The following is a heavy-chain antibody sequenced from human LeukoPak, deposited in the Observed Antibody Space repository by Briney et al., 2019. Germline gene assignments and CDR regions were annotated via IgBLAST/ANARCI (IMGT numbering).Heavy chain of an antibody. CDR1: GYRFISYW. D-gene: IGHD1-26*01. CDR3: ARQVGATLYFDY. CDR2: IYPGDSNT. J-gene: IGHJ4*02. Sequence: GEPLKISCKGSGYRFISYWIGWVRQMPGKGLEWMGIIYPGDSNTRYSPSFQGQVTISADKSISTAYLQWSSLKASDTAMYYCARQVGATLYFDYWGQGTQVTVSS. V-gene: IGHV5-51*01.